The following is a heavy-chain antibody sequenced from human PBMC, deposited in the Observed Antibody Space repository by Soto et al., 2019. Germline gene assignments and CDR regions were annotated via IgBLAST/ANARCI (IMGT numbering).Heavy chain of an antibody. D-gene: IGHD3-10*01. V-gene: IGHV3-23*01. CDR1: GFTFSSYA. J-gene: IGHJ4*02. Sequence: EVQLLESGGGLVQPGGSLRLSCAASGFTFSSYAMSWVRQAPGKGLEWVSAISGSGGSTYYADSVKGRFTISRDNSKNTLYLQMNSLRSEDTAVYYCAKDPHPFMVRGYGAFDYWGQGTLVTVSS. CDR2: ISGSGGST. CDR3: AKDPHPFMVRGYGAFDY.